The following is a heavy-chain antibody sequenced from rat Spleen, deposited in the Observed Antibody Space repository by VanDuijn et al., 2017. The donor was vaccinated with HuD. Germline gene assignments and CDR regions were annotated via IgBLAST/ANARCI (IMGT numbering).Heavy chain of an antibody. CDR2: ISYDGSST. D-gene: IGHD1-1*01. CDR3: TRDLTTVDY. V-gene: IGHV5-29*01. Sequence: EVQLVESGGGLVQPGRSLKLSCAASGFTFSNYGMAWVRQAPTKGLEWVATISYDGSSTYYRDSVKGRFTISRDNAKSTLSLHMNSLRSEDTATYYCTRDLTTVDYWGQGVMVTVSS. J-gene: IGHJ2*01. CDR1: GFTFSNYG.